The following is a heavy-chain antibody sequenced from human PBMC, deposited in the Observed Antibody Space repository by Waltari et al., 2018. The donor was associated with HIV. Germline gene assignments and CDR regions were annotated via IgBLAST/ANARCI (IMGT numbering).Heavy chain of an antibody. CDR1: GASIRSYY. Sequence: QVQLQESGPGLVKPWETLSLTCTVSGASIRSYYWNWIRPPPGKGLEWIGYMHYSGTTKYNSSLKSRVTIIADTSKNQFFLKLRSVTAADTAVYYCAREDITSTGFFYGMDVWGQGTTVTVS. V-gene: IGHV4-59*01. J-gene: IGHJ6*02. D-gene: IGHD1-20*01. CDR3: AREDITSTGFFYGMDV. CDR2: MHYSGTT.